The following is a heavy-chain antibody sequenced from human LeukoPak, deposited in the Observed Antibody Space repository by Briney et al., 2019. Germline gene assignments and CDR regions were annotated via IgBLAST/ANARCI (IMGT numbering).Heavy chain of an antibody. J-gene: IGHJ6*02. Sequence: GGSLRLSCAAPGFTFSKYGMHWVRQAPGKGLEWVAVVSFDSYNDYYGDSVTGRFTISRDNSKNTVDLEMNNLRPEDTAVYFCVKGKWEDNHYYFGLDVWGPGTTVIVAS. CDR1: GFTFSKYG. CDR3: VKGKWEDNHYYFGLDV. D-gene: IGHD1-26*01. V-gene: IGHV3-30*18. CDR2: VSFDSYND.